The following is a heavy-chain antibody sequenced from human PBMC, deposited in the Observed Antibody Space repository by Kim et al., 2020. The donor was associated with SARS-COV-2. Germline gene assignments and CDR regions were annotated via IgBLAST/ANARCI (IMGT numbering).Heavy chain of an antibody. CDR3: ARVGTVTTSRSY. V-gene: IGHV4-34*01. CDR2: INHSGST. D-gene: IGHD4-17*01. Sequence: SETLSLTCAVYGGSFSGYYWSWIRQPPGKGLEWIGEINHSGSTNYNPSLKSRVTVSVDTSKNQFSLKLSSVTAADTAVYYCARVGTVTTSRSYWGQGTLVTVSS. CDR1: GGSFSGYY. J-gene: IGHJ4*02.